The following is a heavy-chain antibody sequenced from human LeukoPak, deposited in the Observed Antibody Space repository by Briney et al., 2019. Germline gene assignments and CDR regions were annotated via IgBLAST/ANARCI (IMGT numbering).Heavy chain of an antibody. J-gene: IGHJ4*02. CDR1: GFTFDDHG. CDR2: ISTSSIYI. D-gene: IGHD3-10*01. CDR3: ARSLWFGDSNLDY. V-gene: IGHV3-21*01. Sequence: GGSLRLSCAASGFTFDDHGMSWVRQAPGKGLEWVSSISTSSIYIYYADSLKGRFTISRDNAKNSLYLQMSSLRAEDTAMYYCARSLWFGDSNLDYWGQGTLVTVSS.